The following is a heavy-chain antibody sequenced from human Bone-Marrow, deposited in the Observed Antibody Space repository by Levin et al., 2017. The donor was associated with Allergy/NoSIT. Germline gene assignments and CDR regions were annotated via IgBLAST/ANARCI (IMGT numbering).Heavy chain of an antibody. V-gene: IGHV3-30*18. D-gene: IGHD6-13*01. CDR2: ISYDGNDK. J-gene: IGHJ4*02. Sequence: GGSLRLSCAASGFTFSSFGMHWVRQAPGKGLEWVAVISYDGNDKYYADSVKGRFTISRDNSKNTLYLQLNSLRTEHTSVYYCANDLAFGTSRWALDYWGQGTLVTVSS. CDR1: GFTFSSFG. CDR3: ANDLAFGTSRWALDY.